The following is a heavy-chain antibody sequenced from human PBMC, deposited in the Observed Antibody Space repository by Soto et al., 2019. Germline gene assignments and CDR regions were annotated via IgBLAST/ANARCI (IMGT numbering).Heavy chain of an antibody. V-gene: IGHV4-34*01. D-gene: IGHD2-2*01. CDR2: INHSGST. CDR3: ASSTSPYYYYGMDV. J-gene: IGHJ6*02. CDR1: GGSFSGYY. Sequence: SSETLSLTCAVYGGSFSGYYWSWIRQPPGKGLEWIGEINHSGSTNYNPSLKSRVTISVDTSKNQFSLKLSSVTAADTAVYYCASSTSPYYYYGMDVWGQGTTVTVSS.